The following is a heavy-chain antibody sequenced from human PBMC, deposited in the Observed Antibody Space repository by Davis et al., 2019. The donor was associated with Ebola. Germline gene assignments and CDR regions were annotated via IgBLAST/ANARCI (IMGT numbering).Heavy chain of an antibody. J-gene: IGHJ2*01. CDR1: GGSISSYY. Sequence: SETLSLTCTVSGGSISSYYWSWIRQPPGKGLEWIGYIYYSGSTNYNPSLKSRVTISVDTSKNQFSLKLSSVTAADTAVYYCARDRGRLVSYWYFDLWGRGTLVTVSS. D-gene: IGHD6-19*01. CDR3: ARDRGRLVSYWYFDL. CDR2: IYYSGST. V-gene: IGHV4-59*01.